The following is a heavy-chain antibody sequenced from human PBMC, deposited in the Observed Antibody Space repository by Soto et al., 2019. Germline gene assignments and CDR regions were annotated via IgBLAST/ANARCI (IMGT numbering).Heavy chain of an antibody. CDR3: VRDFEGSYGYGPFDY. CDR2: IRSKAYGGTT. V-gene: IGHV3-49*04. Sequence: PGGSLRLSCPASGFSFGDYAMSWVRQAPGKGLEWVGFIRSKAYGGTTEYAASLKGRFTISRDNAKNSLYLQMNSLRAEDTAVYYCVRDFEGSYGYGPFDYWGQGTQVTVSS. D-gene: IGHD5-18*01. J-gene: IGHJ4*02. CDR1: GFSFGDYA.